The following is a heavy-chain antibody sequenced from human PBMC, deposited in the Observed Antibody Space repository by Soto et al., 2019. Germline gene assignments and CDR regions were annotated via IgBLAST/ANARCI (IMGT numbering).Heavy chain of an antibody. CDR1: GYTFTSYD. D-gene: IGHD6-19*01. Sequence: QVQLVQSGAEVKKPGASVKVSCKASGYTFTSYDINWVRQATGQGLEWMGWMNPNSGNTGYAQKFQGRVTMTRNTSRSTADMELTSLRSEATAVYYCARGLTSSSGWYYFDYWGQGTLVTVSS. CDR3: ARGLTSSSGWYYFDY. CDR2: MNPNSGNT. V-gene: IGHV1-8*01. J-gene: IGHJ4*02.